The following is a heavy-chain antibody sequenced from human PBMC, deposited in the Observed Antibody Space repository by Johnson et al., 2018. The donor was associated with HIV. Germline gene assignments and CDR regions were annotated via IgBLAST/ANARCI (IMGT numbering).Heavy chain of an antibody. J-gene: IGHJ3*02. CDR3: AKEEGLRLELFADDAFDI. V-gene: IGHV3-30*02. CDR2: IRNDGSNK. D-gene: IGHD1-7*01. Sequence: QVQLVESGGGVVQPGGSLRLSCAASGFSFSSYGMHWVRQAPGKGLEWVAFIRNDGSNKYYADSVKGRFTISRDNSKNTLYLQMNSLRAEDTAVYYWAKEEGLRLELFADDAFDIWGQGTMVTVSS. CDR1: GFSFSSYG.